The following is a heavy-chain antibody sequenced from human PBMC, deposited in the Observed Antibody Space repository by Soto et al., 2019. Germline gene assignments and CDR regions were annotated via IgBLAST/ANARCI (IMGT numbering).Heavy chain of an antibody. Sequence: QVQLVESGGGVVQPGRSLRLSCAASGFTFSSYGMHWVRQAPGKGLEWVAVISYDGSNKYYADSVKGRFTIARDNSKNTRYRQMNSLRAEDTAVYDCAKDLYYYDSSAMGYWGQGTLVTVSS. CDR3: AKDLYYYDSSAMGY. J-gene: IGHJ4*02. V-gene: IGHV3-30*18. CDR1: GFTFSSYG. D-gene: IGHD3-22*01. CDR2: ISYDGSNK.